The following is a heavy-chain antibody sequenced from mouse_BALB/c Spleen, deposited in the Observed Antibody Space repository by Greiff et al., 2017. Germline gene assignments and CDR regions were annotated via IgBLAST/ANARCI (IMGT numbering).Heavy chain of an antibody. CDR1: GFNIKDTY. V-gene: IGHV14-3*02. Sequence: VQLKESGAELVKPGASVKLSCTASGFNIKDTYMHWVKQRPEQGLEWIGRIDPANGNTKYDPKFQGKATITADTSSNTAYLQLSSLTSEDTAVYYCARLGRGAMDYWGQGTSVTVSS. CDR2: IDPANGNT. J-gene: IGHJ4*01. D-gene: IGHD4-1*01. CDR3: ARLGRGAMDY.